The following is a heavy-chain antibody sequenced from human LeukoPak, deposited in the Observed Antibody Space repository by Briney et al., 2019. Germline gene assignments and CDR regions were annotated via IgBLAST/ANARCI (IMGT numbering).Heavy chain of an antibody. CDR3: ARDPPIGGADVFDI. V-gene: IGHV1-2*02. CDR2: INPNSGGT. D-gene: IGHD3-10*01. J-gene: IGHJ3*02. Sequence: ASLKVSCKAAGYTFTGYYMHWVRQAPGQGLEWMGWINPNSGGTNYAQKFQGRVTMTRDTSISTAYMELSRLTSDDTAVYYCARDPPIGGADVFDIWGQGTMVTDSS. CDR1: GYTFTGYY.